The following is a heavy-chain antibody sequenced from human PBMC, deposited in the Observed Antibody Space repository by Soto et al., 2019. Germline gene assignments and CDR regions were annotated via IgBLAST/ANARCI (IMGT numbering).Heavy chain of an antibody. CDR2: IIPIFGTA. CDR1: GGTFSSYA. V-gene: IGHV1-69*12. J-gene: IGHJ5*02. Sequence: QVQLVQSGAEVKKPGSSVKVSCKASGGTFSSYAISWVRQAPGQGLEWMGGIIPIFGTANYAQKFQGRVTITADESTRTDYMELSSLRSEDTVVYYCAREDHAGIAAAWFDPWGQGTLVTVSS. D-gene: IGHD6-13*01. CDR3: AREDHAGIAAAWFDP.